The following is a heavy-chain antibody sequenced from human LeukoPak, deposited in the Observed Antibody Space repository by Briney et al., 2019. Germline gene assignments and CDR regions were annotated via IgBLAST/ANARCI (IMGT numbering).Heavy chain of an antibody. V-gene: IGHV4-4*02. Sequence: SETLSLTCAVSGDSTTNYNYWWTWVRRPPGMGLEWIGEINHSGSTNYNPSLKSRVTISVDTSKNQFSLKLSSVTAADTAVYYCARGVSTTGTTAWFDPWGQGTLVTVSS. D-gene: IGHD1-1*01. CDR3: ARGVSTTGTTAWFDP. CDR1: GDSTTNYNYW. J-gene: IGHJ5*02. CDR2: INHSGST.